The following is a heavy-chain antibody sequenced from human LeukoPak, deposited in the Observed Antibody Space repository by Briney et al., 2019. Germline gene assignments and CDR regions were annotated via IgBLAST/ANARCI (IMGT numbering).Heavy chain of an antibody. CDR1: GFTFSNYG. J-gene: IGHJ4*02. CDR3: ARGMGGYGGYDY. V-gene: IGHV3-66*01. CDR2: IYSGGSS. Sequence: GGSLRLSCTASGFTFSNYGMHWVRQAPGEGLEWVSVIYSGGSSYYADSVKGRFTISRDNSKNTVYLQMNSLRVEDTAVYYCARGMGGYGGYDYWGQGTLVTVSS. D-gene: IGHD5-12*01.